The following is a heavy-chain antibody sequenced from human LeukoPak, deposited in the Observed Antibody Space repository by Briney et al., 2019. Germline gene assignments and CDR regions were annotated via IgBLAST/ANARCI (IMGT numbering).Heavy chain of an antibody. D-gene: IGHD6-13*01. J-gene: IGHJ6*03. CDR3: ARDVHQLGYYFHYMDV. CDR2: IYTSGST. V-gene: IGHV4-4*07. Sequence: PSETLSLTCTVSGGSISSYYWSWIRQPAGKGLEWIGRIYTSGSTNHNPSLKSRVTMSVDTSKNQFSLKLTSVTAADTAVYYCARDVHQLGYYFHYMDVWGKGTTVTVSS. CDR1: GGSISSYY.